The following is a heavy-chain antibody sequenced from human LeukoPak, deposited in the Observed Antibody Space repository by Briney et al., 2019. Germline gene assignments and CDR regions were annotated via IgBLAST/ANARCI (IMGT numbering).Heavy chain of an antibody. CDR3: ARDSRRLFLTESFDY. D-gene: IGHD3-22*01. CDR1: GFTFSSYE. CDR2: ISSSGSTI. V-gene: IGHV3-48*03. Sequence: GGSLRLSCAASGFTFSSYEMNWVRQAPGKGLERVSYISSSGSTIYYADSVKGRFTISRDNAKNSLYLQMNSLRAEDTAVYYCARDSRRLFLTESFDYWGQGTLVTVSS. J-gene: IGHJ4*02.